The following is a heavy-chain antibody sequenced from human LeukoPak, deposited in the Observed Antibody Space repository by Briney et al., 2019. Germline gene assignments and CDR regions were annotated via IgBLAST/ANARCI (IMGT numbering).Heavy chain of an antibody. V-gene: IGHV4-31*03. Sequence: PSETLSLTCTVSGSSISSGGYYWSWIRQHPGKGLEWIGYIYYSGSTYYNPSLKSRVTISVDTSKNQFSLKLSSVTAADTAVYYCARARPAALRFLEWFLFDYWGQGTLVTVSS. CDR3: ARARPAALRFLEWFLFDY. CDR2: IYYSGST. CDR1: GSSISSGGYY. J-gene: IGHJ4*02. D-gene: IGHD3-3*01.